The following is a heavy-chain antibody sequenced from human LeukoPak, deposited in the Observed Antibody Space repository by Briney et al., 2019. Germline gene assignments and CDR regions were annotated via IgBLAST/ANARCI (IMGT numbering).Heavy chain of an antibody. Sequence: ASVKVSCKASGYTFTVFYMYWVRQAPGQGLECMGWINPNSGGANYAQKFQGRVTMTRDTSISTVYMELSSLRSDDTAVYYCARDQYDDTAGGAFDLWGQGTMVTVSS. J-gene: IGHJ3*01. D-gene: IGHD3-9*01. V-gene: IGHV1-2*02. CDR3: ARDQYDDTAGGAFDL. CDR1: GYTFTVFY. CDR2: INPNSGGA.